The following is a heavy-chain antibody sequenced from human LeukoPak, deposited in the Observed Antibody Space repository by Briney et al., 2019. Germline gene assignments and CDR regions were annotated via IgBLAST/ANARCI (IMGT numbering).Heavy chain of an antibody. D-gene: IGHD3-16*02. CDR3: ARGQLKYDYVWGSYRYDYFDY. Sequence: SETLSLTCAVYGGSFNGYYWSWIRQPPGKGLEWIGEINHSGSTNYNPSLKSRVTISVDTSKNQFSLKLSSVTAADTAVYYCARGQLKYDYVWGSYRYDYFDYWGQGTLVTVSS. V-gene: IGHV4-34*01. J-gene: IGHJ4*02. CDR1: GGSFNGYY. CDR2: INHSGST.